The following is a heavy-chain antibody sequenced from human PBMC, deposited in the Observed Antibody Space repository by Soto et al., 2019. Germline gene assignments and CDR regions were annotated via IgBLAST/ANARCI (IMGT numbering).Heavy chain of an antibody. CDR2: IKSKTDGGTT. CDR3: TKLNCISTICDYYYYSYYMAV. D-gene: IGHD2-2*01. CDR1: GFTFSNAW. Sequence: GGSLRLSCAASGFTFSNAWMSWVRQALGKGLEWVGRIKSKTDGGTTDYAAPVKGRFTISRDDSKNTLYLQMNSLKTEDTAVYYCTKLNCISTICDYYYYSYYMAVGAKGTTV. J-gene: IGHJ6*03. V-gene: IGHV3-15*01.